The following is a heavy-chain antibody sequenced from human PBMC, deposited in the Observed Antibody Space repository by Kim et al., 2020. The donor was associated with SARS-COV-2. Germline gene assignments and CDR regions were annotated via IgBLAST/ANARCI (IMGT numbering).Heavy chain of an antibody. CDR1: GGSFSGYY. Sequence: SETLSLTCAVYGGSFSGYYWSWIRQPPGKGLEWIGEINHSGSTNYNPSLKSRVTISVDTSKNQFSLKLSSVTAADTAVYYCAREGGVNRYYYGMDVWGQGTTVTVSS. D-gene: IGHD3-16*01. J-gene: IGHJ6*02. CDR3: AREGGVNRYYYGMDV. V-gene: IGHV4-34*01. CDR2: INHSGST.